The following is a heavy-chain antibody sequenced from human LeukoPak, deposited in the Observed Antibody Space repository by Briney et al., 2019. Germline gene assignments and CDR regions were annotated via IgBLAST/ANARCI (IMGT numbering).Heavy chain of an antibody. Sequence: QSGGSLRLSCAASGFTFSSYAMSWVRQAPGKGLECVSAISGSGGSTYYADSVKGRFTISRDNSKNTLYLQMNSLRAEDTAVYYCAKVGGYDLYYYMDVWGKGTTVTVSS. CDR3: AKVGGYDLYYYMDV. CDR1: GFTFSSYA. D-gene: IGHD5-12*01. CDR2: ISGSGGST. J-gene: IGHJ6*03. V-gene: IGHV3-23*01.